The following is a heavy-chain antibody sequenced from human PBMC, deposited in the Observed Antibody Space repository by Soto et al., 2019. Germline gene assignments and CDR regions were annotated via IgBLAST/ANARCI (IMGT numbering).Heavy chain of an antibody. V-gene: IGHV1-8*01. Sequence: ASVKVSCKASGYTFTSYDINWVLQATGQGLEWMGWMNPNSGNTGYAQKFQGRVTMTRNTSISTAYMELSSLRSEDTAVYYCARLEWERQDLDYWGQGTLVTVSS. CDR3: ARLEWERQDLDY. CDR2: MNPNSGNT. CDR1: GYTFTSYD. J-gene: IGHJ4*02. D-gene: IGHD1-26*01.